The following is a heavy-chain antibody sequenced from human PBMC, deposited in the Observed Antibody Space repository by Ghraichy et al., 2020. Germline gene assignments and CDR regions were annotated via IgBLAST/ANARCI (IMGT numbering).Heavy chain of an antibody. CDR1: GGSISSYY. CDR3: ARRYYDFWSGYSTFDY. CDR2: IYTSGST. D-gene: IGHD3-3*01. V-gene: IGHV4-4*09. Sequence: SETLSLTCTVSGGSISSYYWSWIRQPPGKGLEWIGYIYTSGSTNYNPSLKSRVTISVDTSKNQFSLKLSSVTAADTAVYYCARRYYDFWSGYSTFDYWGQGTLVTVSS. J-gene: IGHJ4*02.